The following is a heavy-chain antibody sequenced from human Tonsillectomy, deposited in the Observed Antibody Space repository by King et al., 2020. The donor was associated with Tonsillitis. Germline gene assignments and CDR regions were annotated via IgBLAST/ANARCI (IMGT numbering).Heavy chain of an antibody. Sequence: QLVQSGGGIVQPGRSLRLSCAASGFAFSSYAMHWVRQAPGEGLEWVSVISYDGSNKYYADSVEGRFTISRDSSKNTLYLQMDSLRAEDTAVYYCARGNYYDFSPEDYWGQGTLVTVSS. V-gene: IGHV3-30*01. J-gene: IGHJ4*02. CDR3: ARGNYYDFSPEDY. CDR2: ISYDGSNK. CDR1: GFAFSSYA. D-gene: IGHD3-22*01.